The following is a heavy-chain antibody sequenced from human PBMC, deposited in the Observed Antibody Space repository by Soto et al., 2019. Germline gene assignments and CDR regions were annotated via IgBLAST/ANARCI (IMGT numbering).Heavy chain of an antibody. V-gene: IGHV3-33*01. CDR2: IWYDGSNK. Sequence: GGSLRLSCAASGCTFISYGMHWVRQAPGKGLEWVAVIWYDGSNKYYIDSVKGRFTISRDNSKNTLYLQMNSLRVEDTAVDFWARDYREYNHERQIFDPWAQGA. J-gene: IGHJ5*02. CDR3: ARDYREYNHERQIFDP. CDR1: GCTFISYG. D-gene: IGHD1-1*01.